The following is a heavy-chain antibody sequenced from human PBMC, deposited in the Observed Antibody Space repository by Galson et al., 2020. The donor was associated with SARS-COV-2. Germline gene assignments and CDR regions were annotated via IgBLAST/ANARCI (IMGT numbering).Heavy chain of an antibody. D-gene: IGHD3-22*01. Sequence: SETLSLTCTVSGGSISTGGYYWSWIRQPPGKGLEWIGYIYYSGSTYYNPSLKSRVTISVDTSKNQFSLKLSSVTAADTAVYYCSRDASITMIKKDAFDICGQGTMVTVSS. J-gene: IGHJ3*02. CDR3: SRDASITMIKKDAFDI. CDR1: GGSISTGGYY. V-gene: IGHV4-31*03. CDR2: IYYSGST.